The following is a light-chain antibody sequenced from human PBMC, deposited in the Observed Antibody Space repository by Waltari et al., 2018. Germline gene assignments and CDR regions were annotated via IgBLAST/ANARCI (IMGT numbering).Light chain of an antibody. J-gene: IGLJ1*01. Sequence: QSALTQPASVSGSPGQSITIPCSGSSSDVWPYKLVSWYQQHPGKVPKLMIYEVTERPSGVSNRFSASKSGNTASLTISGLQAEDEADYYCCSYAGSNTYVFGTGTKVIVL. CDR3: CSYAGSNTYV. CDR1: SSDVWPYKL. CDR2: EVT. V-gene: IGLV2-23*02.